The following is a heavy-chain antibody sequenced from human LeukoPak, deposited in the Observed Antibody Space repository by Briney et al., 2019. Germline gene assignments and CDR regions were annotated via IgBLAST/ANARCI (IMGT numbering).Heavy chain of an antibody. Sequence: SETLSLTCTVSGGSISSSSYYWGWIRQPPGQGLEWIGSIYYSGSTYYNPALKSRATIPADTSKNQFSLKLSSVTAADTAVYFCARSPHYDFWSGSWFDPWGQGTLVTVSS. V-gene: IGHV4-39*01. D-gene: IGHD3-3*01. CDR2: IYYSGST. CDR1: GGSISSSSYY. CDR3: ARSPHYDFWSGSWFDP. J-gene: IGHJ5*02.